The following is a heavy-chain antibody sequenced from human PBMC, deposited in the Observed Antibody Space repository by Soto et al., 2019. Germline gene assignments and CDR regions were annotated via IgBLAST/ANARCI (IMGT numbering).Heavy chain of an antibody. J-gene: IGHJ6*02. CDR2: IIPIFGTA. V-gene: IGHV1-69*12. CDR1: GGTFSSYA. Sequence: QVQLVQSGAEVKKPGSSVKVSCKASGGTFSSYAISWVRQAPGQGLEWMGGIIPIFGTANYAQKFQGRVTIAADEYTSTAYMELSSLRSEDTAVYYCARLPRSGSYKGAGYYYGMDVWGQGTTVTVSS. CDR3: ARLPRSGSYKGAGYYYGMDV. D-gene: IGHD3-10*01.